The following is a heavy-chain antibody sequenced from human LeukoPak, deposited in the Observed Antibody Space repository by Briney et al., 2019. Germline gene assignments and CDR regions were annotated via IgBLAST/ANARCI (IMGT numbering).Heavy chain of an antibody. V-gene: IGHV1-2*02. J-gene: IGHJ6*02. CDR2: INPKSGGT. Sequence: ASVKVSCKASGYTFTSHYMHWVRQAPGQGLEWMGWINPKSGGTNYVQKFQGRVTVTRDTSISTAYMELSRLRSDDTAVYYCARDSDGMDVWGQGTTVTVSS. CDR1: GYTFTSHY. CDR3: ARDSDGMDV.